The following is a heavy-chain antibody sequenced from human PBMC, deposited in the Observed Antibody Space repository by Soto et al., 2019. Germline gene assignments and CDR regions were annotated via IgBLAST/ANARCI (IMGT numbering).Heavy chain of an antibody. CDR1: GGTFSIYA. Sequence: QVQLVQSGAEVKKPGSSLKVSCKASGGTFSIYAIRWVRQAPGQVLEWMGGIIPIFGTANYAQKFQGRVTITADESTSTAYMELSSLRSEDTAVYYCARVSQSGGYHGDSDDYWGQGTLVTVSS. D-gene: IGHD3-22*01. J-gene: IGHJ4*02. CDR3: ARVSQSGGYHGDSDDY. CDR2: IIPIFGTA. V-gene: IGHV1-69*01.